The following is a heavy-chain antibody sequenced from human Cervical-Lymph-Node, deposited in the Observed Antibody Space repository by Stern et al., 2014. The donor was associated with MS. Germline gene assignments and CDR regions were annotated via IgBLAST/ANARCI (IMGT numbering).Heavy chain of an antibody. J-gene: IGHJ4*02. CDR3: ALGTFGGVIVNGFDY. D-gene: IGHD3-16*02. CDR1: GGTFSSYA. CDR2: IIPIFSTA. Sequence: VQLLQSGAEVKKPGSSVKVSCKASGGTFSSYAISWVRQAPGQGLAGMGGIIPIFSTANYAQKFQGRVTITADESTSTAYMELSSLRSEDTAVYYCALGTFGGVIVNGFDYWGQGTLVTVSS. V-gene: IGHV1-69*01.